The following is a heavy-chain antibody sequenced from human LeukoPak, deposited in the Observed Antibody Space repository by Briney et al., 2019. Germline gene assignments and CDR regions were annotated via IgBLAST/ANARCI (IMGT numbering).Heavy chain of an antibody. CDR3: ALSTSSGWFDP. J-gene: IGHJ5*02. D-gene: IGHD2-2*01. CDR1: GGSISSYY. Sequence: SETLSLTCTVSGGSISSYYWSWIRQPPGKGLEWIGYIYYSGSTNYNPSLKSRVTISVDTSKNQFSLKLSSVTAADTAVYYCALSTSSGWFDPWGQGTLVTVSS. CDR2: IYYSGST. V-gene: IGHV4-59*01.